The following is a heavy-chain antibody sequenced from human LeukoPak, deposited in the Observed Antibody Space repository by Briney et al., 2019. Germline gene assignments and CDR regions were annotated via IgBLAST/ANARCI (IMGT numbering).Heavy chain of an antibody. Sequence: PGGSLRLSCAASGFTFSSYWVSWVHQAPGKGLEWVANIKQDGSEKYYVDSVKGRFTISRDNAKNSLYLQMNSLRAEDTAVYYCVRDGGVSGYDLLDYWGQGTLVTVSS. J-gene: IGHJ4*02. V-gene: IGHV3-7*01. D-gene: IGHD5-12*01. CDR1: GFTFSSYW. CDR2: IKQDGSEK. CDR3: VRDGGVSGYDLLDY.